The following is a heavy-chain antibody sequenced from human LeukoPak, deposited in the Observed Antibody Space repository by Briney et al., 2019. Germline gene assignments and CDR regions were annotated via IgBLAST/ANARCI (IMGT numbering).Heavy chain of an antibody. J-gene: IGHJ6*02. Sequence: GGSLRLSCAASGFTFSSYDMHWVRQAPGKGLEGVSGISWNSDIIAYADSVKGRFTISRDNANDSLYLQMKSLRAEDTALYYCAKDCGFSAYSTGWSPNCYGMDVWGQGTTVTVSS. D-gene: IGHD6-19*01. CDR3: AKDCGFSAYSTGWSPNCYGMDV. CDR1: GFTFSSYD. V-gene: IGHV3-9*01. CDR2: ISWNSDII.